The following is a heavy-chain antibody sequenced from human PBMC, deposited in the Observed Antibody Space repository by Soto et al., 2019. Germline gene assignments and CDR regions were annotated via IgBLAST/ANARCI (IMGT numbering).Heavy chain of an antibody. V-gene: IGHV1-18*01. D-gene: IGHD3-3*01. CDR2: ISAYNGNT. J-gene: IGHJ5*02. Sequence: PGPPVKVSCKASGYTFTSYGISWVRQAPGQGLEWMGWISAYNGNTNYAQKLQGRVTMTTDTSTSTAYMELRSLRSDDTAVYYCARGPYYDFWSGYYNWFDPWGQGTLVTVSS. CDR1: GYTFTSYG. CDR3: ARGPYYDFWSGYYNWFDP.